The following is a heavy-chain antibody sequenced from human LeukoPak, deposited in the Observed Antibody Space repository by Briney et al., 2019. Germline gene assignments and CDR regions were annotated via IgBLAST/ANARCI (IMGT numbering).Heavy chain of an antibody. V-gene: IGHV6-1*01. J-gene: IGHJ4*02. CDR2: TYYRSKWYT. Sequence: SQTLSLTCAISGGSVSSNSAAWNWIRQSPSRGLEWLGRTYYRSKWYTEYAVSVKSRITINPNTSKNQFSLQLSSVNTEDTAVYCCVRLGSGSNYWGQGTLVTVSS. D-gene: IGHD3-10*01. CDR3: VRLGSGSNY. CDR1: GGSVSSNSAA.